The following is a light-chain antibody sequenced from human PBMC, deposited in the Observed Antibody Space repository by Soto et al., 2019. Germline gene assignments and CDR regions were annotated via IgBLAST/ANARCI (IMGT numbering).Light chain of an antibody. V-gene: IGLV1-40*01. CDR1: SSNIGAGYD. Sequence: QSVLTQPPSVSGAPGQRVTISCTGRSSNIGAGYDVHWYQQLPGRAPKLLIYGNTNRPSGVPDRFSGSKSGTSASLAITGLQAEDEADYYCLSFDSSLSVVFGGGTKVTV. J-gene: IGLJ2*01. CDR2: GNT. CDR3: LSFDSSLSVV.